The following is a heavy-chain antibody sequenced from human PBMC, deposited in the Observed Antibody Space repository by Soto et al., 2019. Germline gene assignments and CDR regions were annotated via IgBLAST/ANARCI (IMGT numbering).Heavy chain of an antibody. V-gene: IGHV1-18*01. Sequence: ASVKVSCKASGYTFTSYGIIWVRQAPGQGLEWMGWISAYNGNTNYAQKLQGRVTMTTDTSTSTAYMELRSLRSDDTAVYYCARLCPTYYDFWSGYYVFDYWGQGTLVTVSS. D-gene: IGHD3-3*01. CDR3: ARLCPTYYDFWSGYYVFDY. CDR2: ISAYNGNT. CDR1: GYTFTSYG. J-gene: IGHJ4*02.